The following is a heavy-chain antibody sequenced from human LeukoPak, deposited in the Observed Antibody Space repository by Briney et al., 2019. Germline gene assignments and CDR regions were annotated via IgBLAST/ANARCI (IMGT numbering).Heavy chain of an antibody. CDR2: IYTSGST. J-gene: IGHJ4*02. CDR3: ARDVGGYNYGYSLDY. Sequence: SETLSLTCTVSGVSISSYYWNWIRQPAGKGLEWIGRIYTSGSTSYTSSLKSRVTMSVDTSKNQFSLSLSSVTAADTAVYYCARDVGGYNYGYSLDYWGQGTLVSVSS. CDR1: GVSISSYY. D-gene: IGHD5-18*01. V-gene: IGHV4-4*07.